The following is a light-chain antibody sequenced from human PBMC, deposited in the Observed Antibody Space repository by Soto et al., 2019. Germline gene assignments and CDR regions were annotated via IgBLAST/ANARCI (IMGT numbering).Light chain of an antibody. V-gene: IGKV1-39*01. CDR2: AAS. CDR1: QSISSY. CDR3: QQSYSPRFT. Sequence: DIRITQSPSTVSASVGERVTITCRASQSISSYLNSYQQKPGRAPKLLIYAASSMQSGVPSRFSGSGSGTDFTLTISSLQPEDFATYYCQQSYSPRFTFGGGTKVDIK. J-gene: IGKJ4*01.